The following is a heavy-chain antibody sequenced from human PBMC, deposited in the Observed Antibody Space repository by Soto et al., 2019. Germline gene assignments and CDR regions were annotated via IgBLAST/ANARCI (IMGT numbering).Heavy chain of an antibody. J-gene: IGHJ4*02. CDR2: VNHSGTT. CDR3: ARGIGYCSSINCYSSRRLRFDS. V-gene: IGHV4-34*01. CDR1: GGSFSGYY. D-gene: IGHD2-2*01. Sequence: QVQLQQWGAGLLKPSETLSLTCAVYGGSFSGYYWTWIRQSPEKGLEWIGEVNHSGTTYYNPSLKTRVTISVHTPKHQFYPKMSFVTTADSAVYYCARGIGYCSSINCYSSRRLRFDSGGQGTLVTVSS.